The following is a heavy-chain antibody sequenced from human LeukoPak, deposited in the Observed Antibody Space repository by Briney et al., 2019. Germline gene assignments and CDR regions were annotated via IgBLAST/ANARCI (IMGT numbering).Heavy chain of an antibody. D-gene: IGHD3-16*02. CDR1: GYTFTSYA. CDR3: ARGSDDYVWGSYRLSDY. J-gene: IGHJ4*02. CDR2: INTNTGNP. Sequence: ASVNVSCKASGYTFTSYAMNWVRQAPGQGLEWMGWINTNTGNPTYAQGFTGRFVFSLDTSVSTAYLQISSLKAEDTAVYYCARGSDDYVWGSYRLSDYWGQGTLVTVSS. V-gene: IGHV7-4-1*02.